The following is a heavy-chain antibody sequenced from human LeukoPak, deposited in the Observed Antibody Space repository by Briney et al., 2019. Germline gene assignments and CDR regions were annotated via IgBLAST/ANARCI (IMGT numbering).Heavy chain of an antibody. V-gene: IGHV4-4*07. CDR2: IYTSGST. CDR3: ARISDCSSSSCPYYYYMDV. D-gene: IGHD2-2*01. CDR1: GGSIRSYY. J-gene: IGHJ6*03. Sequence: SETLSLTCTVSGGSIRSYYWSWIRQPAGKGLEWIGRIYTSGSTNYNPSLESRVTMSVDTSKNQFSLKLSSVTAADTAVYYCARISDCSSSSCPYYYYMDVWGKGTTVTVS.